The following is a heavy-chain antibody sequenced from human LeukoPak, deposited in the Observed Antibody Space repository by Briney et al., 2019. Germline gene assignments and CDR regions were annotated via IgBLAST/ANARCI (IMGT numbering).Heavy chain of an antibody. D-gene: IGHD2-15*01. CDR2: ISSNGGST. V-gene: IGHV3-64*01. Sequence: GGSLRLSRAASGFNLSSYAMHWVRQAPGKGLEYVSAISSNGGSTYYANSVKGRFTISRDNSKNTLYLQMGSLRAEDMAVYYCARDRCSGGSCQYYFDYWGQGTLVTVSS. CDR1: GFNLSSYA. J-gene: IGHJ4*02. CDR3: ARDRCSGGSCQYYFDY.